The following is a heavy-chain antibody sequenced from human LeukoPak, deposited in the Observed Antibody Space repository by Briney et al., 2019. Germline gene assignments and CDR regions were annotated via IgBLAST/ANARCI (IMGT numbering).Heavy chain of an antibody. CDR2: IRSKANSYAT. Sequence: PGGSLRLSCTTSGFTFSPYEMNWVRQASGKGLEWVGRIRSKANSYATAYAASVKGRFTISRDDSKNTAYLQMNSLKTEDTAVYYCTRGATMGDYWGQGTLVTVSS. CDR3: TRGATMGDY. V-gene: IGHV3-73*01. CDR1: GFTFSPYE. J-gene: IGHJ4*02. D-gene: IGHD1-26*01.